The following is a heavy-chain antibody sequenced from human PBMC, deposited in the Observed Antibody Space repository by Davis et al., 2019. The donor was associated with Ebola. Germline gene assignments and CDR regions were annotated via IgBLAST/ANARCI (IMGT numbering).Heavy chain of an antibody. CDR3: AREGDIVVVPAARNWFDP. Sequence: AASVKVSCKASGDTVSSVGITWVRQAPGQGLEWMGGIIPTFGTANYAQKFQGRVTITAGESPSTASMELRSLTSEDTAVYYCAREGDIVVVPAARNWFDPWGQGTLVTVSS. CDR1: GDTVSSVG. CDR2: IIPTFGTA. D-gene: IGHD2-2*01. J-gene: IGHJ5*02. V-gene: IGHV1-69*13.